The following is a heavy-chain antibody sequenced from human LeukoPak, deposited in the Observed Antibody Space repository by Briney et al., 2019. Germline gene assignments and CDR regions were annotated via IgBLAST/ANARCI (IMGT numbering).Heavy chain of an antibody. V-gene: IGHV1-18*01. CDR1: GYTFTSYG. D-gene: IGHD3-22*01. J-gene: IGHJ6*03. CDR3: ARSYYYDSSGYPYYYYYYMDV. Sequence: GASVKVSCKASGYTFTSYGISWVRQAPGQGLEWMGWISAYNGNTNYAQKLQGGVTMTTDTSTSTAYMELRSLRSDDTAVYYCARSYYYDSSGYPYYYYYYMDVWGKGTTVTISS. CDR2: ISAYNGNT.